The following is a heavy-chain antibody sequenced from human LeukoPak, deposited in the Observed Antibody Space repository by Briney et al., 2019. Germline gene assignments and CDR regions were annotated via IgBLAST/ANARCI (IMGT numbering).Heavy chain of an antibody. Sequence: PGGSLRLSCAASGFTFSSYWMSWVRQAPGKGLEWVANIKQDGSDKYYVDSVKGRFAISRDNAKNSLYLQMNSLRAEDTAVYYCARDLEPGLEMATIRGDWGKGTLVTVSS. CDR3: ARDLEPGLEMATIRGD. CDR1: GFTFSSYW. J-gene: IGHJ4*02. CDR2: IKQDGSDK. V-gene: IGHV3-7*01. D-gene: IGHD5-24*01.